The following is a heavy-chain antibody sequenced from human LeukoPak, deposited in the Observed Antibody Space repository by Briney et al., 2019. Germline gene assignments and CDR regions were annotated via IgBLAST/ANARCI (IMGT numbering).Heavy chain of an antibody. J-gene: IGHJ4*02. CDR2: IYYSGST. V-gene: IGHV4-39*01. CDR1: GGSISSSSYY. CDR3: ARPGDGSSWSLFDY. Sequence: SETLSLTCTVSGGSISSSSYYWGWIRQPPGKGLEWIGSIYYSGSTYYNPSLKSRVTISVDTSKNQFSLKLSPVTAADTAVYYCARPGDGSSWSLFDYWGQGTLVTVSS. D-gene: IGHD6-13*01.